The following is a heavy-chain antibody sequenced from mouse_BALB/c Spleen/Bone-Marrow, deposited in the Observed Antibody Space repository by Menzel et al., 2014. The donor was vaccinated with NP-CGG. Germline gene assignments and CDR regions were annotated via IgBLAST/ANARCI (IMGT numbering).Heavy chain of an antibody. CDR1: GFSLTTYV. CDR2: IWSDGST. J-gene: IGHJ4*01. Sequence: QVQLKDSGPGLVAPSQSLSITCTVSGFSLTTYVLHWVRQPPGKALEWLVVIWSDGSTTYNSALKSRLSISKDNSKSQVVVKMSSLQTDDTAMYYCATSLLRPAMDYWGQGTSVTVSS. CDR3: ATSLLRPAMDY. V-gene: IGHV2-6*02. D-gene: IGHD1-2*01.